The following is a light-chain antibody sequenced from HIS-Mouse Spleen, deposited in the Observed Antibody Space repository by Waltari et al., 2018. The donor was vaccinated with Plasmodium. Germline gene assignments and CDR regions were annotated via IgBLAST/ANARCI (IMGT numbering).Light chain of an antibody. CDR1: SRDVGGYNY. V-gene: IGLV2-11*01. CDR3: CSYAGSYTWV. CDR2: DVS. J-gene: IGLJ2*01. Sequence: QSALPQPRSVSGSPGQSVTISCTGTSRDVGGYNYVSWYQQHPGKAPKLMIYDVSNRPSGVPDRFSGSKSGNTASLTISGLQAEDEADYYCCSYAGSYTWVFGGGTKLTVL.